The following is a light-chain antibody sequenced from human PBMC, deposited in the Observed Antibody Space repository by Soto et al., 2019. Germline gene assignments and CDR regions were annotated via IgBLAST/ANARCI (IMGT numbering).Light chain of an antibody. J-gene: IGKJ2*01. CDR2: RAS. V-gene: IGKV3-15*01. CDR1: QSVDSN. CDR3: QEYKNWPPTYT. Sequence: PGERATLSCRASQSVDSNLAWYQQKPGQPPRLLIYRASARATGVPARFSGSGSGTDFTLTISSLQADDFAVYYCQEYKNWPPTYTFGQGTKLEI.